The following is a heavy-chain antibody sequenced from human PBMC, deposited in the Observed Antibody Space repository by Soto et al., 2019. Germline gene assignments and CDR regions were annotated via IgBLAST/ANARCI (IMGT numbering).Heavy chain of an antibody. V-gene: IGHV4-34*01. CDR1: GGSISGHY. CDR2: INHSGRT. CDR3: ARGNIAAALVY. J-gene: IGHJ4*02. Sequence: QVQLQQWGAGLLKPSETLSLTCAVYGGSISGHYWNWIRQPPGKGLEWIGEINHSGRTNYNPSLKSXXTXSXATSKNQSSLNLGSVTAADTAVYFCARGNIAAALVYWGQGTLVTVSS. D-gene: IGHD6-13*01.